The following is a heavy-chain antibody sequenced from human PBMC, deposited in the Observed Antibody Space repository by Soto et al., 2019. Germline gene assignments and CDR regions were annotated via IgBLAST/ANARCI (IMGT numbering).Heavy chain of an antibody. V-gene: IGHV4-31*03. CDR3: ARWVEVSLDYFDS. D-gene: IGHD1-20*01. CDR2: IYHSGRT. CDR1: GGSMSNGYYY. J-gene: IGHJ4*02. Sequence: QVQLQESGPGLVKPSQTLSLTCTVSGGSMSNGYYYWSWVRQNPGKGLEWIGHIYHSGRTYYNPYLKSRVGILVDTSKHHFSLNLNSVTAADTAVYYCARWVEVSLDYFDSWGQGTPVTVSS.